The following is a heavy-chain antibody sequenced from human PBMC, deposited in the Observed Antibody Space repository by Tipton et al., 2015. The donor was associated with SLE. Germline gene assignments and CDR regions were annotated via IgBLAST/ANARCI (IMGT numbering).Heavy chain of an antibody. CDR3: TRVPRYNWNYIAD. V-gene: IGHV4-34*01. Sequence: TLSLTCTVSGSSLTGSYWSWIRQPPGKGLEWIGEINHSGRTNYMPSLRSRVSISRDTTKNQFSLKLTSVTAADTAVYHCTRVPRYNWNYIADWGQGTLVSVSS. CDR2: INHSGRT. D-gene: IGHD1-7*01. J-gene: IGHJ4*02. CDR1: GSSLTGSY.